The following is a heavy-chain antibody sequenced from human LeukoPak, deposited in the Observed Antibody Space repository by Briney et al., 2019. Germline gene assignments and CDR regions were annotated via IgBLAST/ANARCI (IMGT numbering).Heavy chain of an antibody. Sequence: PSETLSLTCTVSGGSISSGSYYWSWIRQPAGKGLEWIGRIYTSGSTNYNPSLKSRVTISVDTSKNQFSLKLSSVTAADTAVYYCARGHSSWYDYYYYYYMDVWGKGTTVTISS. V-gene: IGHV4-61*02. D-gene: IGHD6-13*01. CDR1: GGSISSGSYY. J-gene: IGHJ6*03. CDR2: IYTSGST. CDR3: ARGHSSWYDYYYYYYMDV.